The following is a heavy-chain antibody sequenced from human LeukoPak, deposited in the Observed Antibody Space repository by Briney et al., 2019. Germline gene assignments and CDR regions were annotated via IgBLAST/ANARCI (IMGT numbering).Heavy chain of an antibody. V-gene: IGHV1-18*01. Sequence: GASVKVSCKTSGYTFTDYGVSWVRQAPGQGLEWMGWIHIYSGNTNYAETFQGRVTMTTDTSTSTGYMELRSLSSDDTAVYYCARDAAGRDLDSWGQGTLVTVSS. CDR3: ARDAAGRDLDS. CDR1: GYTFTDYG. CDR2: IHIYSGNT. J-gene: IGHJ4*02. D-gene: IGHD6-13*01.